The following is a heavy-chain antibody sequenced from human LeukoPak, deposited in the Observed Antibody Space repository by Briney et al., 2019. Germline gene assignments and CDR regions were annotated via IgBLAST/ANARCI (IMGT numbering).Heavy chain of an antibody. CDR2: IYYSGST. CDR3: ARLLAEVGATPDAFDI. J-gene: IGHJ3*02. Sequence: SETLSLTCTVSGGSFSSSSYYWGWIRQPPGKGLEWIGSIYYSGSTYYNPSLKSRVTISVDTSKNQFSLKLSSVTAADTAVYYCARLLAEVGATPDAFDIWGQGTMVTVSS. D-gene: IGHD1-26*01. V-gene: IGHV4-39*01. CDR1: GGSFSSSSYY.